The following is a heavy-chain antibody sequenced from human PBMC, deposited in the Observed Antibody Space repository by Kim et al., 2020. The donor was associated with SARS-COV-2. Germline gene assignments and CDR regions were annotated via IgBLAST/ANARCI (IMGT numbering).Heavy chain of an antibody. J-gene: IGHJ6*02. CDR1: GFTFSSYG. CDR2: IWYDGSNK. D-gene: IGHD1-1*01. CDR3: AGDVQGNSHFYYGMDV. V-gene: IGHV3-33*01. Sequence: GGSLRLSCAASGFTFSSYGMHWVRQAPGKGLEWVAVIWYDGSNKYYADSVKGRFTISRDNSKNTLYLQMNSLRAEDTAVYYCAGDVQGNSHFYYGMDVWGQGTTVNGSS.